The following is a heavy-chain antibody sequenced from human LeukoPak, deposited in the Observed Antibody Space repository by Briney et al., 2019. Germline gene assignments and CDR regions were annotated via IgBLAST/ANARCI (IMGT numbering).Heavy chain of an antibody. J-gene: IGHJ6*02. V-gene: IGHV3-64*01. CDR3: ARDYVAADYYYGMDV. Sequence: PGGSLRLSCAASGFTFSSYAMHWVRQAPGKGLKYVSAISKNGGSTHYANSVKGRFTISRDNSKNTLYLQMGSLRAEDMAVYYCARDYVAADYYYGMDVWGQGTTVTVSS. CDR2: ISKNGGST. D-gene: IGHD6-19*01. CDR1: GFTFSSYA.